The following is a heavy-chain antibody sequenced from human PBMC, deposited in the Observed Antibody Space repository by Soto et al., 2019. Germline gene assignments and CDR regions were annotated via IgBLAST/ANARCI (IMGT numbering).Heavy chain of an antibody. V-gene: IGHV3-23*01. D-gene: IGHD5-18*01. J-gene: IGHJ5*02. CDR3: AKSPRIQLWPGGNWFDP. CDR2: ISGSGGST. Sequence: PVGSLRLSCAASGFTFSSYAMSWVRQAPGKGLEWVSAISGSGGSTYYADSVKGRFTISRDNSKNTLYLQMNSLRAEDTAVYYCAKSPRIQLWPGGNWFDPWGQGTLVTVSS. CDR1: GFTFSSYA.